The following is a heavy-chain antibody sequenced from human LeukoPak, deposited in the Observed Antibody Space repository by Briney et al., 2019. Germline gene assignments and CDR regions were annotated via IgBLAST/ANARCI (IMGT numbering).Heavy chain of an antibody. D-gene: IGHD5/OR15-5a*01. CDR3: ARHLSSVSTNDY. V-gene: IGHV4-39*01. CDR1: GGSTSSGSYY. J-gene: IGHJ4*02. CDR2: FYYTGRT. Sequence: SETPSLTCTVSGGSTSSGSYYWGWIRQPPGKGLEWIGSFYYTGRTYYNPSLKSRVTISADTSKNQFSLKVTSVTAADTAVYYCARHLSSVSTNDYWGQGTLVSVSS.